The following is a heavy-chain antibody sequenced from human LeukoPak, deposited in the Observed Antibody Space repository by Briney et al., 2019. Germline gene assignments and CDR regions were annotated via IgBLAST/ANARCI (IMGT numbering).Heavy chain of an antibody. D-gene: IGHD3-10*01. J-gene: IGHJ6*02. CDR2: ISWNSGSI. CDR1: GFTFDDYA. Sequence: GRSLRLSCAASGFTFDDYAMHWVRQAPGKGLEWVSGISWNSGSIGYADSVKGRFAISRDNAKNSLYLQMNSLRAEDTALYYCANSMVRGVIGGMDVWGQGTTVTVSS. V-gene: IGHV3-9*01. CDR3: ANSMVRGVIGGMDV.